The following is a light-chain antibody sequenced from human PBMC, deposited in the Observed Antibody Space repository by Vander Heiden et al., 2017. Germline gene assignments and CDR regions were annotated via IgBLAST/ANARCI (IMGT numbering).Light chain of an antibody. V-gene: IGKV1-6*01. J-gene: IGKJ1*01. Sequence: AIQLTQSPPSLYASVGDKITVTCRASQGIRNDLGWYQQKPGKAPKLLIYGASNLQSGVPSRFSGSGSGTDFTLTISSLRPEDFATYYCLQDDSYPRTFGQGTKVEI. CDR1: QGIRND. CDR2: GAS. CDR3: LQDDSYPRT.